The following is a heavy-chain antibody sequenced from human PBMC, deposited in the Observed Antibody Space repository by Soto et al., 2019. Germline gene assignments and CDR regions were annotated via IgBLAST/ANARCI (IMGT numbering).Heavy chain of an antibody. CDR1: GYAFPASY. CDR2: INPNSGVT. CDR3: ARGGLVVANWFDP. V-gene: IGHV1-2*02. Sequence: SWRGYCKASGYAFPASYMHWLRQAPGQGLEWMGWINPNSGVTNYAQKYQGRVTMTRDTSISTVYMDLSSLISDDTAVYFCARGGLVVANWFDPWGQGTLVTVSS. J-gene: IGHJ5*02. D-gene: IGHD2-15*01.